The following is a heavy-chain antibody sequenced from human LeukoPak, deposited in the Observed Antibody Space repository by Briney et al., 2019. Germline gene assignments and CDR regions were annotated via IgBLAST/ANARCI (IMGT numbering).Heavy chain of an antibody. CDR1: GGSFSSGSYY. J-gene: IGHJ5*02. CDR3: ARGVSVAARPRCNWFDP. Sequence: SETLSLTCAVYGGSFSSGSYYWSWIRQPAGKGLEWIGRIYTSGSTNYNPSLKSRVTISVDTSKNQFSLKLSSVTAADTAVYYCARGVSVAARPRCNWFDPWGQGTLVTVSS. V-gene: IGHV4-61*02. CDR2: IYTSGST. D-gene: IGHD6-6*01.